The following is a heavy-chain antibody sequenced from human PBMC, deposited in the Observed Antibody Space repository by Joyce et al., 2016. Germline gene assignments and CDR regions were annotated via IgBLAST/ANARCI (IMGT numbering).Heavy chain of an antibody. D-gene: IGHD5/OR15-5a*01. Sequence: EVQLVESGGDMVRPGGSLRLSCAASGFTFSSYSMNWVRQAPGKGLEWVSFISSNRNYIYYADSVKGRFTISRDNAKSSLFLQMDSLRAEDTAVYYCARNSAPRASTYYGLDVWGQGTTVTVSS. CDR1: GFTFSSYS. CDR2: ISSNRNYI. CDR3: ARNSAPRASTYYGLDV. J-gene: IGHJ6*02. V-gene: IGHV3-21*01.